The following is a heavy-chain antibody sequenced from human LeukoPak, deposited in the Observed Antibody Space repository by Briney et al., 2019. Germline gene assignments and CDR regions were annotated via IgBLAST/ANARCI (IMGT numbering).Heavy chain of an antibody. V-gene: IGHV4-59*01. CDR2: IYYSGST. Sequence: SETLSLTCTVSGGSISSYYWSWIRQPPGKGLEWIGYIYYSGSTNYNPSLKSRVTISLDTSKNQFSLKLSSVTADDTAVYYCARESNSRHDYGDYPHYMDVWGKGTTVTISS. J-gene: IGHJ6*03. CDR3: ARESNSRHDYGDYPHYMDV. D-gene: IGHD4-17*01. CDR1: GGSISSYY.